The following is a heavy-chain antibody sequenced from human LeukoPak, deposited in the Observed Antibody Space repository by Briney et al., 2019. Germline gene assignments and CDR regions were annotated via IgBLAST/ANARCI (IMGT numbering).Heavy chain of an antibody. Sequence: ASVKVSCKASGYTFTSYYMHWVRQAPGQGLEWMGIINPSGGSTSYAQKFQGRVTMTRETSTSTVYMELSSLRSEDTAVYYCARFLPDCSSTSCYPVYYYDSSGVDAFDIWGQGTMVTVSS. CDR2: INPSGGST. CDR1: GYTFTSYY. V-gene: IGHV1-46*01. D-gene: IGHD2-2*01. J-gene: IGHJ3*02. CDR3: ARFLPDCSSTSCYPVYYYDSSGVDAFDI.